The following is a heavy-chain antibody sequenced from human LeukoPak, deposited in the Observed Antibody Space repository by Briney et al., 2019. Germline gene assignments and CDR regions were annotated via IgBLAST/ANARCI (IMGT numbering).Heavy chain of an antibody. J-gene: IGHJ6*04. CDR3: ARYCSGGSSCRSDPSYYGMDV. CDR2: ISGSGGTT. V-gene: IGHV3-23*01. D-gene: IGHD2-15*01. CDR1: EFTFSTYA. Sequence: GGSLRLSCAASEFTFSTYAMSWVRQAPGKGLEWVSTISGSGGTTLYADSVKGRFTISRDNSKNTLYLQMNSLRAEDTAVYYCARYCSGGSSCRSDPSYYGMDVWGKGTTVTVTS.